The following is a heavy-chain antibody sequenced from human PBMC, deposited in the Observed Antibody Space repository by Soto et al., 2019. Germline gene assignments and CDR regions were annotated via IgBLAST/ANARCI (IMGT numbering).Heavy chain of an antibody. CDR3: ARPAGRVDYFDY. CDR2: ISSSSSTI. Sequence: EVQLVESGGGLVQPGGSLRLSCAASGFVFSTYSMNWVRQAPGKGLEWVSYISSSSSTIYYADSVQGRFTISRDNAKNSLYLQVNSLRDEDTAVYYCARPAGRVDYFDYWGQGSLVTVSS. J-gene: IGHJ4*02. V-gene: IGHV3-48*02. D-gene: IGHD2-15*01. CDR1: GFVFSTYS.